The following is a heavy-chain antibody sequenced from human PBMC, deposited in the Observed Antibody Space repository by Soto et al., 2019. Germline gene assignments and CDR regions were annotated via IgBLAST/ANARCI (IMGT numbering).Heavy chain of an antibody. CDR1: GGSVSSNSYY. CDR2: IYYTGSA. D-gene: IGHD1-26*01. V-gene: IGHV4-30-4*08. Sequence: SETLSLTCTVSGGSVSSNSYYWGWIRQPPGKGLEWIGYIYYTGSAYYNPSLKSRVTMSVDTSKNQFSLKVTSVTAADTAVYYCASGGSSNWFDPWGQGTLVTV. J-gene: IGHJ5*02. CDR3: ASGGSSNWFDP.